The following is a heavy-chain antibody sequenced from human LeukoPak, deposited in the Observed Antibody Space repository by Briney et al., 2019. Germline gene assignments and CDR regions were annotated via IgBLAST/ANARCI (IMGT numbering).Heavy chain of an antibody. Sequence: GGSLRLSCAASGFTFSSYWMSWVRQAPGKGLEWVANINQHGSGKEYVASVKGRFTTSRDNARNSLSLQMNSLRAEDTAVYYCARDPYDTIGYGAFDIWGQGTVVTVSS. CDR1: GFTFSSYW. CDR3: ARDPYDTIGYGAFDI. D-gene: IGHD3-22*01. J-gene: IGHJ3*02. CDR2: INQHGSGK. V-gene: IGHV3-7*01.